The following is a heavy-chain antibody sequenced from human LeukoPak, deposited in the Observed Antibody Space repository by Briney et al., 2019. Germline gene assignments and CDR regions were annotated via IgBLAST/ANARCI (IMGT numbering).Heavy chain of an antibody. CDR3: TRDRFYAMDA. V-gene: IGHV3-74*03. CDR2: ITIDGSST. J-gene: IGHJ6*02. Sequence: AGGSLRLSCVASGVTSRNSWMRWVRQAPGKGLVWVSRITIDGSSTTYADFVKGRFTISRDSAKNTLYLQMNSLRAEDTAVYYCTRDRFYAMDAWGQGTTVTV. CDR1: GVTSRNSW.